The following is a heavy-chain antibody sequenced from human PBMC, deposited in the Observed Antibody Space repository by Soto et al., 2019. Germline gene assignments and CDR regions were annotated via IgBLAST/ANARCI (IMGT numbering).Heavy chain of an antibody. CDR3: VRGQPHRITIFEVVIRSYDYGMDV. Sequence: LEILSLTCAVYGGSFIGYYWTWIRQTPGKGLEWIGEINYRGSSYYNPSLESRISMAVDTSKNQFSLKLRSVTAADTAVYFCVRGQPHRITIFEVVIRSYDYGMDVWGQGTTVTVSS. V-gene: IGHV4-34*01. CDR2: INYRGSS. D-gene: IGHD3-3*02. J-gene: IGHJ6*02. CDR1: GGSFIGYY.